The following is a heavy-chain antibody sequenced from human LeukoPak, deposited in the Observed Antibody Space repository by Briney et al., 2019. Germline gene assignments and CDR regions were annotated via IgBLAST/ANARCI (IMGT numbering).Heavy chain of an antibody. CDR2: IRYDGGDK. D-gene: IGHD3-22*01. V-gene: IGHV3-30*02. J-gene: IGHJ4*01. CDR1: GFIFSSFG. CDR3: AKDHNYYDSSGYLGY. Sequence: GGSLRLSCAASGFIFSSFGLHWVRQAPGKGLEWVAFIRYDGGDKYYADSVKGRFTISRDNSKNVLFLHVNSLRPEDTAVYYCAKDHNYYDSSGYLGYWGQGTLVTVSS.